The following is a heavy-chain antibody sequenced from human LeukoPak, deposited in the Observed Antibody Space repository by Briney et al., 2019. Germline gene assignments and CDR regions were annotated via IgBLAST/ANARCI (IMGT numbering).Heavy chain of an antibody. V-gene: IGHV1-69*02. CDR2: IIPILGIA. D-gene: IGHD6-13*01. CDR1: GGTFSSYT. J-gene: IGHJ4*02. CDR3: ARVYSSSLNY. Sequence: GASVKVSCKGSGGTFSSYTISWGRQAPGQGQEWMGMIIPILGIANSAQKFQGRLTITADKSTSTAYMELSSLRSEDTAVYYCARVYSSSLNYWGQGTLVTVSS.